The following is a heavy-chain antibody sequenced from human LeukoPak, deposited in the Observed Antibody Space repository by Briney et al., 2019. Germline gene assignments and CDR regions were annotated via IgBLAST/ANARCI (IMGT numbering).Heavy chain of an antibody. CDR1: GYTFTSYD. CDR2: MNPNSGNT. CDR3: ARDSGGSWYLFDY. D-gene: IGHD6-13*01. Sequence: GASVKVSCKASGYTFTSYDINWVRQATGQGLEWMGWMNPNSGNTGYAQKFLGRVTMTRNTSISTAYMELRSLRSDDTAVYYCARDSGGSWYLFDYWGQGTLVTVSS. V-gene: IGHV1-8*01. J-gene: IGHJ4*02.